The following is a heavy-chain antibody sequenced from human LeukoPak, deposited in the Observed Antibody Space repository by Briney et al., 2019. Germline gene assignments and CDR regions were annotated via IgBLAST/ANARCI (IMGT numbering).Heavy chain of an antibody. CDR3: ARAQWRTYSYYYMDV. J-gene: IGHJ6*03. CDR2: IYSGGST. CDR1: GFTVSFNY. V-gene: IGHV3-53*01. Sequence: GGSLRLSCAASGFTVSFNYMSWLRQAPGKGLEWISVIYSGGSTYYADFVKGRFTISRDDSKNTLYLQMNSLRAEDTAIYYCARAQWRTYSYYYMDVWGKGTTVTVSS. D-gene: IGHD6-19*01.